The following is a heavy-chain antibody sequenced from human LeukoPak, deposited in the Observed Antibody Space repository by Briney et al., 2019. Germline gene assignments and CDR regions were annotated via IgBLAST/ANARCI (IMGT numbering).Heavy chain of an antibody. Sequence: PGGSLRLSCAASGFTFSSYGMHWVRQAPGKGLEWVAFIRFDGSIKYYAESVKGRFSISRDNSKNTLYVQMNSLRDEDTAVYYCARDPTGMTTVTNLVDYWGQGTLVTVSS. CDR1: GFTFSSYG. J-gene: IGHJ4*02. V-gene: IGHV3-30*02. D-gene: IGHD4-11*01. CDR3: ARDPTGMTTVTNLVDY. CDR2: IRFDGSIK.